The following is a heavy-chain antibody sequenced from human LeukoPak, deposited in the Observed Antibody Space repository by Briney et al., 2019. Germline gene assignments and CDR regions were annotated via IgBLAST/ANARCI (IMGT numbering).Heavy chain of an antibody. CDR3: ARLTYDYVWGSYRTTYYFDY. J-gene: IGHJ4*02. CDR2: IYYSGST. Sequence: SETLSLTCTVSGGSISSYYWSRIRQPPGKGLEWIGYIYYSGSTNYNPSLKSRVTISVDTSKNQFSLKLSSVTAADTAVYYCARLTYDYVWGSYRTTYYFDYWGQGTLVTVSS. CDR1: GGSISSYY. D-gene: IGHD3-16*02. V-gene: IGHV4-59*08.